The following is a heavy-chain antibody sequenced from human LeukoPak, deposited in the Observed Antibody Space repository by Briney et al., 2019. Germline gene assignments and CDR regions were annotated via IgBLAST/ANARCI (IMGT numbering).Heavy chain of an antibody. CDR1: GGSISSYY. CDR3: ARVVYYYDSSGYSYYFDY. V-gene: IGHV4-59*01. Sequence: NSSEPLSLTCTVSGGSISSYYWSWIRQPPGKGLEWIGYIYYSGSTNYNPSLKSRVTISVDTSKNQFSLKLSSVTAADTAVYYCARVVYYYDSSGYSYYFDYWGQGTLVTVA. J-gene: IGHJ4*02. D-gene: IGHD3-22*01. CDR2: IYYSGST.